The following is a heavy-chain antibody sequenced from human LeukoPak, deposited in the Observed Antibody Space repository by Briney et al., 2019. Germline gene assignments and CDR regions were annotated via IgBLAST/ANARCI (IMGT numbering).Heavy chain of an antibody. V-gene: IGHV3-74*01. Sequence: GGSLRLSCAASGFTFSSYWMHWVRQAPGKGLVWVSRINSDGSSTSYADSVKGRSTISRDNAKNTLYLQMNSLRAEDTAVYYCAREGSGWYAVDYWGQGTLVTVSS. CDR3: AREGSGWYAVDY. CDR1: GFTFSSYW. J-gene: IGHJ4*02. D-gene: IGHD6-19*01. CDR2: INSDGSST.